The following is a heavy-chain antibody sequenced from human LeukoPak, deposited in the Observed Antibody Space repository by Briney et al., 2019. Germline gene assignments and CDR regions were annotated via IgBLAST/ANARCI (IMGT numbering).Heavy chain of an antibody. J-gene: IGHJ6*03. D-gene: IGHD3-22*01. V-gene: IGHV3-53*01. CDR3: ARDKEYYYDSSGYYYYYYMDV. CDR1: GFTVSSNY. CDR2: IYSGGST. Sequence: GGSLRLSCAASGFTVSSNYMSWVRQAPGKGLEWVSVIYSGGSTYYADSVKGRFTISRDTSKNTLYLQMNSLRAEDTAVYYCARDKEYYYDSSGYYYYYYMDVWGKATTVTVS.